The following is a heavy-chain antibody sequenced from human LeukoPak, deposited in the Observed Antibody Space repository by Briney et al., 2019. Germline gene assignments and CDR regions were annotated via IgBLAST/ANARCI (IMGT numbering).Heavy chain of an antibody. V-gene: IGHV3-33*06. D-gene: IGHD3-16*01. CDR1: GFTFSSHG. CDR2: IWYDGSNK. Sequence: GRSLRLSCAASGFTFSSHGMHWVRQAPGKGLEWVAVIWYDGSNKYYADSVKGRFTISRDNSKNTLYLQMNSLRAEDTAVYYCAKAIKGGHAFDIWGQGTMVTVSS. J-gene: IGHJ3*02. CDR3: AKAIKGGHAFDI.